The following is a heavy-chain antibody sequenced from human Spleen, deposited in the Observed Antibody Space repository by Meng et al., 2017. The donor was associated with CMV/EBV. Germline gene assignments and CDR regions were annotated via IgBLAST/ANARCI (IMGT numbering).Heavy chain of an antibody. V-gene: IGHV4-39*07. Sequence: SETLSLTCTVSGGSISSSSYYWGWIRQPPGKGLEWIGSIYYSGSTNYNPSLKSRVTISVDTSKNQFSLKLSSVTAADTAVYYCARGGGRRPRTMIVVVKGSWFDPWGQGTLVTVSS. CDR3: ARGGGRRPRTMIVVVKGSWFDP. D-gene: IGHD3-22*01. J-gene: IGHJ5*02. CDR2: IYYSGST. CDR1: GGSISSSSYY.